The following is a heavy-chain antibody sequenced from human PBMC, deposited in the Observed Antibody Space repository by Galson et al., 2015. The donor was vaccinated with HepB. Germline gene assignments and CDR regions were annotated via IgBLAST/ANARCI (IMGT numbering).Heavy chain of an antibody. CDR3: AKHYDYDSRGYSYFDY. D-gene: IGHD3-22*01. Sequence: SLRLSCAASGFTFSNYAMNWVRQVPGKGLEWVSAIAGSGGGTYYADSVKGRFTISRDNSKNTLYLQMNSLRAGDTAVYYCAKHYDYDSRGYSYFDYWGQGTLVTVSS. CDR2: IAGSGGGT. CDR1: GFTFSNYA. V-gene: IGHV3-23*01. J-gene: IGHJ4*02.